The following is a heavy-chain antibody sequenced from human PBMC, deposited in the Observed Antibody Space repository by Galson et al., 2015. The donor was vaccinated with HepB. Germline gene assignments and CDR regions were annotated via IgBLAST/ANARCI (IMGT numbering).Heavy chain of an antibody. D-gene: IGHD4-11*01. CDR1: GFTFSSYA. CDR3: TKMGYSNFENNYFDP. J-gene: IGHJ5*02. Sequence: SLRLSCAASGFTFSSYAMSWVRQAPGKGLEWVSAVSFVGRSTDYADSVKGRFTISRDNSKDTLYLQMNSLRAEDTAIYYCTKMGYSNFENNYFDPRGQGTPVTVSS. V-gene: IGHV3-23*01. CDR2: VSFVGRST.